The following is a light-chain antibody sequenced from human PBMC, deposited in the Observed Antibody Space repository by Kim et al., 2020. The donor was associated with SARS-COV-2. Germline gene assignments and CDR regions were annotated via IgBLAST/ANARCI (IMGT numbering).Light chain of an antibody. V-gene: IGLV3-9*01. CDR1: NIGSKH. J-gene: IGLJ1*01. Sequence: SYELTQPLSVSVALGQTATIACGGNNIGSKHVHWYQQRPGQAPVLVIYRDSNRPSGIPERFSGSNSGNTATLTITRAQAGDEADYYCPVWDAFTVFGTG. CDR3: PVWDAFTV. CDR2: RDS.